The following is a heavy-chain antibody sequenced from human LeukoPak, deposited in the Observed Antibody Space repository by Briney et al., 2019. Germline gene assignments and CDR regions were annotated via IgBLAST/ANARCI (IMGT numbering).Heavy chain of an antibody. Sequence: SVKVSCKASGGTFSSYAISWVRQAPAQGLEWMGGIIPIFGTANYAQKFQGRGTITADESTSTAYMELSSLRSEDTAVYYCARDAVAGTWDYWGQGTLVTVSS. CDR3: ARDAVAGTWDY. CDR1: GGTFSSYA. J-gene: IGHJ4*02. D-gene: IGHD6-19*01. CDR2: IIPIFGTA. V-gene: IGHV1-69*13.